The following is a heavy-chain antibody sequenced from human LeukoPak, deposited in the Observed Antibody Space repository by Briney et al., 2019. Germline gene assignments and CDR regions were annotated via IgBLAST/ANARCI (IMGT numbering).Heavy chain of an antibody. D-gene: IGHD5-18*01. CDR2: INHSGST. V-gene: IGHV4-34*01. CDR1: VGSFSGYY. Sequence: PSETLSLTCADYVGSFSGYYWSWIRQPPGKGLEWIGEINHSGSTNYNPSLKSRVTISVDTSKNQFSLKLSSVTAADTAVYYCAGYSYGPDYWGQGTLVTVSS. CDR3: AGYSYGPDY. J-gene: IGHJ4*02.